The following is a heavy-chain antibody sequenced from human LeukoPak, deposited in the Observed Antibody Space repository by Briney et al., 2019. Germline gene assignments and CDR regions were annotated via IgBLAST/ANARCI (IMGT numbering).Heavy chain of an antibody. Sequence: PGGSLRLSCSASGFNFETHAMHWVRQAPGKGLEWVSSISESGDKTDYADSVRGRFTISRDNSQNTLYLQMNSLRVEDTALYYCAKQWVDCWGQGTLVTVSS. D-gene: IGHD1-26*01. CDR3: AKQWVDC. CDR1: GFNFETHA. V-gene: IGHV3-23*01. J-gene: IGHJ4*02. CDR2: ISESGDKT.